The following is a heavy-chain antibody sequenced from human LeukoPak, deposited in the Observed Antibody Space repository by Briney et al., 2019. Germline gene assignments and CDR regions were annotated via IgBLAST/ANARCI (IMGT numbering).Heavy chain of an antibody. CDR1: GFSFSGYW. V-gene: IGHV3-7*01. J-gene: IGHJ4*02. CDR2: IKQDASEK. D-gene: IGHD3-16*01. Sequence: GGSLRLSCAASGFSFSGYWMSWVRQAPGRGLEWVVNIKQDASEKYYVDSVRGRFTISRDSSKNSLYLQMNSLRAEDTAVYYCVRDGGPYYFDCWGQGTLVTVSS. CDR3: VRDGGPYYFDC.